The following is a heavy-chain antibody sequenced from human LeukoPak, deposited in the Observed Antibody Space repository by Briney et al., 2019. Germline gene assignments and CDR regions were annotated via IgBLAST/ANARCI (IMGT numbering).Heavy chain of an antibody. D-gene: IGHD2-15*01. J-gene: IGHJ4*02. V-gene: IGHV3-23*01. CDR1: GFTFSSYA. Sequence: YPGGSLRLSCAASGFTFSSYAMSWVRQAPGKGLEWVSAISDSGGSTYYSDSVKGRFAISRDNSKNTLYLEMNSLRAEDTAVYYCAKSLGYCSGGSCTAPFDYWGQGTLVTVSS. CDR3: AKSLGYCSGGSCTAPFDY. CDR2: ISDSGGST.